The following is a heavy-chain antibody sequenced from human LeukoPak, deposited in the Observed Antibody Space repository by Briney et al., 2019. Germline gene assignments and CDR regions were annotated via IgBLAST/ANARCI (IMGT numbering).Heavy chain of an antibody. CDR3: ARGSSYGTAMATPGYYYYMDV. J-gene: IGHJ6*03. V-gene: IGHV1-3*03. D-gene: IGHD5-18*01. CDR1: GYTFTSYA. CDR2: INAGNGNT. Sequence: GASVTVSCKASGYTFTSYAMHWVRQAPGQRLEWMGWINAGNGNTKYSQEFQGRVTITRDTSASTAYMELSSLRSEDMAVYYCARGSSYGTAMATPGYYYYMDVWGKGTTVTVSS.